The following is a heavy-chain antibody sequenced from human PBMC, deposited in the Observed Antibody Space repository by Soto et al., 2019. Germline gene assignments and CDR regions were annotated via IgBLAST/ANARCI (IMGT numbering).Heavy chain of an antibody. Sequence: EVQLLESGGGLVQPGGSLRLSCAASGFTFSNYAMSWARQAPGKGLEWVSSISVSGGSTYYADSVKGRFTISRDISKNTLYLQMNSLRAEDTAVYYCAKDLGSSPPGDYWGQVTLVTVSS. J-gene: IGHJ4*02. D-gene: IGHD6-6*01. V-gene: IGHV3-23*01. CDR1: GFTFSNYA. CDR2: ISVSGGST. CDR3: AKDLGSSPPGDY.